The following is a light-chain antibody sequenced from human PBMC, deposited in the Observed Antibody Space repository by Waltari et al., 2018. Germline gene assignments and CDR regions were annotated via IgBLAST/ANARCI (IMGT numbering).Light chain of an antibody. Sequence: SSVLTQPPSVSVAPGQTATLAWGAAQIRTKNANWYQQRPGPAPVLVVYPESGRPPGIPERFSGSNSENTAILTITGVEAGDEADYYCQVWDSDRVVFGGGTKLTVL. CDR1: QIRTKN. CDR3: QVWDSDRVV. CDR2: PES. V-gene: IGLV3-21*02. J-gene: IGLJ2*01.